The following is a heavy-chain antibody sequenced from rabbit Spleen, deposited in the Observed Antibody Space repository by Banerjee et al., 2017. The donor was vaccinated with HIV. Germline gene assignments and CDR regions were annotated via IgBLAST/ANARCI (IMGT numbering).Heavy chain of an antibody. CDR3: VREVAARFNL. J-gene: IGHJ4*01. D-gene: IGHD4-1*01. V-gene: IGHV1S45*01. Sequence: QEQLVESGGGLVQPEGSLTLSCTASGFSFSSSYDMCWVRQAPGKGLEWIACIYTGNGKGYYATWAKGRFTISKTSSTTVTLRMTSLTVADTATYFCVREVAARFNLWGQGTLVTVS. CDR2: IYTGNGKG. CDR1: GFSFSSSYD.